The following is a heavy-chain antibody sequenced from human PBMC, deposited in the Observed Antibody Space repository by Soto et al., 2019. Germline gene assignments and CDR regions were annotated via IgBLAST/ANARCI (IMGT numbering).Heavy chain of an antibody. D-gene: IGHD2-8*01. J-gene: IGHJ6*02. CDR2: INPKSGGT. Sequence: ASVKVSCKASGYSFTDYHIHWVRQAPGQGLEWLGRINPKSGGTSTAQKFQGWVTMTRDRSISTVYMELTGLRSDDTAVYFCARGHSTDCSNGVCSFFYNHEMDVWGQGTTVTVSS. CDR1: GYSFTDYH. V-gene: IGHV1-2*04. CDR3: ARGHSTDCSNGVCSFFYNHEMDV.